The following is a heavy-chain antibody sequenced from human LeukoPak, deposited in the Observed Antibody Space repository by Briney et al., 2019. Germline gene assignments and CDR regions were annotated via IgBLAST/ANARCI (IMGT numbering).Heavy chain of an antibody. Sequence: GGSLRLSCGASGFTFSNYDMHWVRQAPGKGLEWVASIRNDGNNKYYADSVKGRFTISRDNSKNTLYLHMNSLRAEDTAVYFCAKRRSSGWSRWFDPWGQGTLVTVSS. CDR1: GFTFSNYD. J-gene: IGHJ5*02. CDR3: AKRRSSGWSRWFDP. D-gene: IGHD6-19*01. V-gene: IGHV3-30*02. CDR2: IRNDGNNK.